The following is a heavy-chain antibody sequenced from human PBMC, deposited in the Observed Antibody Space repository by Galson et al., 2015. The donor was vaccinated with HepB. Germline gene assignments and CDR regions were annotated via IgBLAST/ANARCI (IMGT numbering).Heavy chain of an antibody. CDR1: GYRFTNYD. CDR3: AGYYDSSAFDV. CDR2: ISGYNGNT. J-gene: IGHJ3*01. D-gene: IGHD3-16*01. Sequence: SVKVSCKASGYRFTNYDISWVRQAPGQGLEWMGWISGYNGNTNYAHKVQGRVTVTIDTSTTTAYMELRSLRSDDTARYYCAGYYDSSAFDVWGQGTMVAVSS. V-gene: IGHV1-18*01.